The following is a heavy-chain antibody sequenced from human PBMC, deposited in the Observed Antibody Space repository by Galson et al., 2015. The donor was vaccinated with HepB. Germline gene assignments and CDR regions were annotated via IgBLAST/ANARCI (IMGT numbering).Heavy chain of an antibody. CDR2: IYAGDSDT. D-gene: IGHD2-15*01. V-gene: IGHV5-51*01. Sequence: QSGAEVKKPGESLKISCTGSGNSFSSYWIGWVRQMPGKGPEWMGIIYAGDSDTKYSPSFQCQVTISVDKSITTAYLQWSSLKASDTAMYYCARGNCSSSSCTTLSGFWFDPWGQGTLVTVSS. J-gene: IGHJ5*02. CDR3: ARGNCSSSSCTTLSGFWFDP. CDR1: GNSFSSYW.